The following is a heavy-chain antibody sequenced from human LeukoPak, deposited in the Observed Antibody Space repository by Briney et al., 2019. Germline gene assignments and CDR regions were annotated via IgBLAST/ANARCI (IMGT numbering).Heavy chain of an antibody. Sequence: TSETLSLTCTVSGGSISSGGYYWSWIRQPPGKGLEWIGYIYHSGSTYYNPSLKSRVTISVDRSKNQFSLKLSSVTAADTAVYYCARVRYYDFWSGYEDYWGQGTLVTVSS. D-gene: IGHD3-3*01. CDR1: GGSISSGGYY. J-gene: IGHJ4*02. CDR3: ARVRYYDFWSGYEDY. CDR2: IYHSGST. V-gene: IGHV4-30-2*01.